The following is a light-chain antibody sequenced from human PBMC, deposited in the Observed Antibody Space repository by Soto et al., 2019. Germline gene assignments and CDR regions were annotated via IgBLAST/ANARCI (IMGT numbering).Light chain of an antibody. J-gene: IGKJ1*01. CDR3: QQYHSYPST. V-gene: IGKV1-5*03. CDR2: RAS. Sequence: DIQMTQSPSTLSASVGDRVTITCRASQSISSWLAWYQQKPGKAPKLLIYRASTLESGVPSRFSGSASGTESTLTISSLQPDDFASYYCQQYHSYPSTFGQGTKV. CDR1: QSISSW.